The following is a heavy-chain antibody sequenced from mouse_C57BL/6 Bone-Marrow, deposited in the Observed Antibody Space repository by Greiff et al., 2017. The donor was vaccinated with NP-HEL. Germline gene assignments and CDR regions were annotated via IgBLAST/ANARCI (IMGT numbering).Heavy chain of an antibody. Sequence: VQLQQSGPELVKPGASVKISCKASGYAFSSSWMNWVKQRPGKGLEWIGRIYPGDGDTNYNGKFKGKATLTADKSSSTAYMQLSSLTSEDSAVYFCARWEYYGSIDYWGQGTTLTVSS. CDR2: IYPGDGDT. CDR3: ARWEYYGSIDY. CDR1: GYAFSSSW. D-gene: IGHD1-1*01. V-gene: IGHV1-82*01. J-gene: IGHJ2*01.